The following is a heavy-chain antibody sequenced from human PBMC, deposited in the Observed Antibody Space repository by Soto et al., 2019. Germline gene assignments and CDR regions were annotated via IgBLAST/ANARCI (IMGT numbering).Heavy chain of an antibody. CDR2: IIPIFGTA. V-gene: IGHV1-69*13. CDR1: GGTFNNYA. CDR3: ARGVHYDTSGYYYFY. J-gene: IGHJ4*02. D-gene: IGHD3-22*01. Sequence: SVKVSCKASGGTFNNYAISWVRQAPGQGLEWMGGIIPIFGTANYAQRFQGRVAITADESTSTAYMELRSLRSEDTAVYYCARGVHYDTSGYYYFYWGPGTLLTVSS.